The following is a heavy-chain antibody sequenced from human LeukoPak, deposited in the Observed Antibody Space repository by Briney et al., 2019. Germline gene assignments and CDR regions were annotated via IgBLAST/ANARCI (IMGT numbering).Heavy chain of an antibody. CDR1: GGSISSYY. CDR3: ARVSAWYYAFDI. J-gene: IGHJ3*02. V-gene: IGHV4-4*07. D-gene: IGHD6-19*01. CDR2: IHTSGST. Sequence: PAETLSLTCTVSGGSISSYYWSWIRQPAGKGLEWIGRIHTSGSTNYNPSLRSRVTISVDTSKNQFSLKLSSVTAADTAVYYCARVSAWYYAFDIWGQGTMVTVSS.